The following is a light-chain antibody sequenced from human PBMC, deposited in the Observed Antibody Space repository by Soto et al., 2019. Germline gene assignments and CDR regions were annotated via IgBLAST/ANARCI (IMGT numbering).Light chain of an antibody. CDR2: DAS. J-gene: IGKJ4*01. CDR3: QQRSNWPPVT. CDR1: QSVGSS. Sequence: EIVLTQSPDTLSLSPGERATLSCRASQSVGSSLAWYQQKPGQAPRLLIYDASNRATGIPARFSGSGSGTDFTLTISSLEPEDFAVYYCQQRSNWPPVTFGGGTKVEIK. V-gene: IGKV3-11*01.